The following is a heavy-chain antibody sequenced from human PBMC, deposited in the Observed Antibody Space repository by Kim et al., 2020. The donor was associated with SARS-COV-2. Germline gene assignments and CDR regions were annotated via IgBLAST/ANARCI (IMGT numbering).Heavy chain of an antibody. CDR2: IYYSGST. CDR3: AISPLGYSSGWYYFDY. D-gene: IGHD6-19*01. V-gene: IGHV4-39*01. CDR1: GGSISSSSYY. J-gene: IGHJ4*02. Sequence: SETLSLTCTVSGGSISSSSYYWGWIRQPPGKGLEWIGSIYYSGSTYYNPSLKSRVTISVDTSKNQFSLKLSSVTAADTAVYYCAISPLGYSSGWYYFDYWGQGTLVTVSS.